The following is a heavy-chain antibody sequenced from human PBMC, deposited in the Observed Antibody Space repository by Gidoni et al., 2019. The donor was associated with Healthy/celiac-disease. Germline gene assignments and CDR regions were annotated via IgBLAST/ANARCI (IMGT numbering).Heavy chain of an antibody. Sequence: QVQLVQSGAEVKKPGASVKVSCKASGYTFTSYDINWVRQATGQGLEWMGWMNPNSGNTGYAQKFQGRVTMTRNTSISTAYMELSSLRSEDTAVYYCARRGNLRSYYYYYYMDVWGKGTTVTVSS. CDR1: GYTFTSYD. D-gene: IGHD5-12*01. CDR2: MNPNSGNT. J-gene: IGHJ6*03. V-gene: IGHV1-8*01. CDR3: ARRGNLRSYYYYYYMDV.